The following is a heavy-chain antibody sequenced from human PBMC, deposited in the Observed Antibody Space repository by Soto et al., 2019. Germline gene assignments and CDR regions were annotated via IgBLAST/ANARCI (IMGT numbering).Heavy chain of an antibody. CDR2: INPAGGTT. Sequence: QVQLVQSGAEVKKPGASVRISCRASGYSFTSTYVHWVRQAPGQGPEWMGIINPAGGTTYYAQKFQGRLTITLDPSTDTVFMDLNDLTSEDTAVYFCALKVVTYYDNWGQGTLLTVSS. V-gene: IGHV1-46*01. D-gene: IGHD2-21*02. CDR1: GYSFTSTY. CDR3: ALKVVTYYDN. J-gene: IGHJ4*02.